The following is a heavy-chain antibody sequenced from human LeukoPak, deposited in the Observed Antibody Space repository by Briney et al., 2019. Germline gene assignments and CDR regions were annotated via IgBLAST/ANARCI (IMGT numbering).Heavy chain of an antibody. Sequence: NPSETLSLTCTVYGGSISSYYWSWIRQPPGKGLEWIGYIYYSGSTNYNPSLKSRVTISVDTSKNQFSLKLSSVTAADTAVYYCARYSGYDYRRRYFDYWGQGTLVTVSS. V-gene: IGHV4-59*01. J-gene: IGHJ4*02. CDR1: GGSISSYY. CDR3: ARYSGYDYRRRYFDY. CDR2: IYYSGST. D-gene: IGHD5-12*01.